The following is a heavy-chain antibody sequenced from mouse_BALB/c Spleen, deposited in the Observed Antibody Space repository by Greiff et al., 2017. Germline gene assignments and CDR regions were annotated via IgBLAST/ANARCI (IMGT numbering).Heavy chain of an antibody. J-gene: IGHJ4*01. V-gene: IGHV3-8*02. CDR1: GDSITSGY. CDR2: ISYSGST. D-gene: IGHD1-1*01. Sequence: EVQLQESGPSLVKPSQTLSLTCSVTGDSITSGYWNWFRKFPGNKLEYMGSISYSGSTYYNPSLKSRISITRDTSKNQYYLQLNSVTTEDTATYYCATTVVDDYAMDYWGQGTSVTVSS. CDR3: ATTVVDDYAMDY.